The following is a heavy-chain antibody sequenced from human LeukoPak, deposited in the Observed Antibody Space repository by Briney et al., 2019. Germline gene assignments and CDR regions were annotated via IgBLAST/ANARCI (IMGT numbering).Heavy chain of an antibody. V-gene: IGHV4-4*09. CDR1: GGSISSYY. Sequence: SETLSLTCTVSGGSISSYYWSWIRQPPGKGLEWIGYIYTSGSTNYNPSLKSRVTISVDTSKNQFSLKLSSVTAADTAVYYCARQSRGTAAAGTYYYYYMDVWGKGTTVTVSS. D-gene: IGHD6-13*01. CDR3: ARQSRGTAAAGTYYYYYMDV. J-gene: IGHJ6*03. CDR2: IYTSGST.